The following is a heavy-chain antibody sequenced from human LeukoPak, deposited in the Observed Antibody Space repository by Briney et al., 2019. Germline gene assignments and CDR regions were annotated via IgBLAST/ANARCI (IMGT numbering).Heavy chain of an antibody. J-gene: IGHJ4*02. Sequence: GGSLRLSCAASGFTFSSYGMHWVRQAPGKGLEWVAFIRYDGSNKYYANSVKGRFTISRDNSKNTLYLQMNSLRAEDTAVYYCAKDPHSRRSPIPWGNYFDYWGQGTLVTVSS. D-gene: IGHD3-16*01. CDR2: IRYDGSNK. CDR1: GFTFSSYG. V-gene: IGHV3-30*02. CDR3: AKDPHSRRSPIPWGNYFDY.